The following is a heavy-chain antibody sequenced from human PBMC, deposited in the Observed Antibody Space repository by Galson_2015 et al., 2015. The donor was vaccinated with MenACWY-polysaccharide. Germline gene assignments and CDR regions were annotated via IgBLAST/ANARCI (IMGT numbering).Heavy chain of an antibody. Sequence: SETLSLTCTVSGDSISSRSYHWGWIRQPPGKGLEWIGIIYYRGNTYYNPSLESRVTIFVDTSKNQFSLKLSSVTAADTALYYCARAPTPYCSSTSCFNKYAFDIWGQGTMVTVSS. CDR2: IYYRGNT. V-gene: IGHV4-39*01. J-gene: IGHJ3*02. D-gene: IGHD2-2*01. CDR3: ARAPTPYCSSTSCFNKYAFDI. CDR1: GDSISSRSYH.